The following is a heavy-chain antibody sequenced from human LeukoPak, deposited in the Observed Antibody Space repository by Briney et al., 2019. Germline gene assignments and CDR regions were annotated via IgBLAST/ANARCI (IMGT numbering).Heavy chain of an antibody. CDR1: GFTFSSYA. Sequence: GGSLRLSCAASGFTFSSYAMHWVRQAPGKGLEWVAFIRYDGSNKYYADSVKGRFTISRDNSKNTLYLQMNSLRAEDTAVYYCAKDHFLTFDYWGQGTLVTVSS. D-gene: IGHD2/OR15-2a*01. CDR2: IRYDGSNK. CDR3: AKDHFLTFDY. J-gene: IGHJ4*02. V-gene: IGHV3-30*02.